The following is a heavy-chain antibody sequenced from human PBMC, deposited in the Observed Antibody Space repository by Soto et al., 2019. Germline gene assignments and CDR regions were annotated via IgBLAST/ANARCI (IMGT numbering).Heavy chain of an antibody. CDR1: GGSIYRGGYY. CDR2: IDYNGVT. CDR3: GKVLVGAPGHPDSDS. Sequence: PSETLSLTCTVSGGSIYRGGYYWGWIRQPPGRGLEWIGNIDYNGVTYSNPSLKSRVTISRDTSKNQFSLKLTSVTAADTALYYCGKVLVGAPGHPDSDSWGPGTLVTVSS. V-gene: IGHV4-39*01. J-gene: IGHJ4*02. D-gene: IGHD2-15*01.